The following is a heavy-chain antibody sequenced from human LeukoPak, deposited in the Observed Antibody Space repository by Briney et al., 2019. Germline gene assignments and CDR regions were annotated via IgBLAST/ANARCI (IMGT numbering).Heavy chain of an antibody. J-gene: IGHJ3*02. V-gene: IGHV3-11*01. Sequence: GGSLRLSCAASGFTFNDYYMSWIRQAPGKGLEWVSLISTSGNTIYYADSVKGRFTISRDNAKNSLYLQMNSLRAEDTAVYYCAREVTMVRGVIEGVRAFDIWGQGTMVTVSS. CDR3: AREVTMVRGVIEGVRAFDI. CDR2: ISTSGNTI. CDR1: GFTFNDYY. D-gene: IGHD3-10*01.